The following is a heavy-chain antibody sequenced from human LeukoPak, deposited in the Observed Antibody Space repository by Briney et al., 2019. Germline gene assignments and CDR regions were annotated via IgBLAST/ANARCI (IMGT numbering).Heavy chain of an antibody. V-gene: IGHV3-21*01. J-gene: IGHJ4*02. CDR1: GFTFSSYS. CDR2: ISSSSSYI. Sequence: PGGSLRLSCAASGFTFSSYSMNWVRQAPGKGLEWVSSISSSSSYIYYADSVKGRFTISRDNAKNSLYLQMNSLRAEDTAVYYCARGKYQLPAALDYWGQGTLVTVSS. CDR3: ARGKYQLPAALDY. D-gene: IGHD2-2*01.